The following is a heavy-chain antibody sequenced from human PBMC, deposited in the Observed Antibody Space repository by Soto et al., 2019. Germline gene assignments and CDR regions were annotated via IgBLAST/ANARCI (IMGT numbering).Heavy chain of an antibody. CDR1: GFTVSSHA. D-gene: IGHD3-22*01. V-gene: IGHV3-9*01. CDR3: AKDNGGYYDSSGNFEY. Sequence: EVQLLESGGGVVQRGGSLRLPCAASGFTVSSHAMSWVRQAPGKGLEWVSSISWNSGSLGYGDSVKGRFTISRDNAKNSLYLQMNSLRPEDTAFYYCAKDNGGYYDSSGNFEYWGQGTLVTVSS. CDR2: ISWNSGSL. J-gene: IGHJ4*02.